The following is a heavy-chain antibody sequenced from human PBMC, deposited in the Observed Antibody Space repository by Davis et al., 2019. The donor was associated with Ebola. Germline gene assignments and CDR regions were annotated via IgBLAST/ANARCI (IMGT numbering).Heavy chain of an antibody. CDR3: ARESGGGIDY. J-gene: IGHJ4*02. V-gene: IGHV3-73*01. CDR2: IRSKANSYAT. Sequence: GGSLRLSCAASGFTFSGSAMHWVRQASGKGLEWVGRIRSKANSYATEYAASVKGRFTISRDDSGNIAYLQMNSLKIEDTAVYYCARESGGGIDYWGQGTLVTVSS. CDR1: GFTFSGSA. D-gene: IGHD1-26*01.